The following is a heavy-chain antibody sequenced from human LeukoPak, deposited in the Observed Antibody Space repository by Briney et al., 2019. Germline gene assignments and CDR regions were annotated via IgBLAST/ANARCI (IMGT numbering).Heavy chain of an antibody. CDR2: SSTSGSIT. J-gene: IGHJ4*02. CDR3: ARDFSDVRGNIFDS. Sequence: PGGSLRLSCAVSGFTFSSYSMTWVRQAPGKGLQWLAYSSTSGSITYYADSVKGRFTISRDNAKNSVYLQMNSLRAEDTAVYYCARDFSDVRGNIFDSWGQGTLVTVSS. D-gene: IGHD3-10*02. V-gene: IGHV3-48*04. CDR1: GFTFSSYS.